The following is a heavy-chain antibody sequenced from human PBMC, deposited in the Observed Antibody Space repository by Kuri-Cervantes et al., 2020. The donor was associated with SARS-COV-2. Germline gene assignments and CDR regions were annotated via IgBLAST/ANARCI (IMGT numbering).Heavy chain of an antibody. Sequence: GESLKISCKGSGYSFTSYWIGWVRQMPGKGLEWMGIIYPGDSDTRYSPSFQGQVTISADKPISTAYLQWSSLKASDTAMHYCARPLYYYDSSGYPGSVVAFDIWGQGTMVTVSS. V-gene: IGHV5-51*04. CDR3: ARPLYYYDSSGYPGSVVAFDI. D-gene: IGHD3-22*01. CDR1: GYSFTSYW. CDR2: IYPGDSDT. J-gene: IGHJ3*02.